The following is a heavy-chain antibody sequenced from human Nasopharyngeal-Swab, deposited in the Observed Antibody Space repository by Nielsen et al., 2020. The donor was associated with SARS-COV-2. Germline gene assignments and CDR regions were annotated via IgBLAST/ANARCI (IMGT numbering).Heavy chain of an antibody. Sequence: SVKVSCKASGGTFSSYAISWVRQAPGQGLEWMGGIIPIFGTANYAQKFQGRVTITADESTSTAYMELSSLRSEDTAVYYCAIMTTVTSYLFYYYYYMGVWGKGTTVTVS. CDR3: AIMTTVTSYLFYYYYYMGV. V-gene: IGHV1-69*13. CDR1: GGTFSSYA. CDR2: IIPIFGTA. D-gene: IGHD4-11*01. J-gene: IGHJ6*03.